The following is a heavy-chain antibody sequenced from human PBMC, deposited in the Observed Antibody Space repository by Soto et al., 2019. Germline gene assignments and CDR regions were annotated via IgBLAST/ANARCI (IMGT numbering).Heavy chain of an antibody. CDR3: ARSYMVRGVIQHYFDY. D-gene: IGHD3-10*01. J-gene: IGHJ4*02. CDR1: GYTFTGYD. CDR2: MNPNSGNT. V-gene: IGHV1-8*01. Sequence: GASVKVSCKASGYTFTGYDINWVRQATGQGLEWMGWMNPNSGNTGYAQKFQGRVTMTRNTSISTAYMELSSPRSEDTAVYYCARSYMVRGVIQHYFDYWGQGTLVTVSS.